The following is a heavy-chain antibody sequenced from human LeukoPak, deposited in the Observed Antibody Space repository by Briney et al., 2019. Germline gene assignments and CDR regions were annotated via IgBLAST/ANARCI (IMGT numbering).Heavy chain of an antibody. CDR3: ARLPDDYGDYKYFQH. CDR2: IKQDGSEK. CDR1: GFTFSSYW. V-gene: IGHV3-7*01. Sequence: GGSLRLSCAASGFTFSSYWMSWVRQAPGKGLEWVANIKQDGSEKYYVDSVKGRFTISRDNVKNSLYLQMNSLRAEDMAVYYCARLPDDYGDYKYFQHWGQGTLVTVSS. D-gene: IGHD4-17*01. J-gene: IGHJ1*01.